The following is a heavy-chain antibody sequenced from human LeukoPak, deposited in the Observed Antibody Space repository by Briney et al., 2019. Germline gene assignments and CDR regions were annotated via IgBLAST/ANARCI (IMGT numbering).Heavy chain of an antibody. Sequence: SETLSLTCTVSGGSISSYYWSWIRQPPGKGLEWIGYINYSGSTNYNPSLKSRVTISVDTSNNQFSLKLSSVTAADTAVYFCARQDYYYYGMDVWGQGTTVTVSS. CDR2: INYSGST. CDR1: GGSISSYY. CDR3: ARQDYYYYGMDV. J-gene: IGHJ6*02. V-gene: IGHV4-59*08.